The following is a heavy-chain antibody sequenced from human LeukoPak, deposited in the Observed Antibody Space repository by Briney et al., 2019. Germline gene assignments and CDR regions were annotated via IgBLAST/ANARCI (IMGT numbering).Heavy chain of an antibody. CDR3: ARRALAALNWFDP. Sequence: KASETLSLTCAVYGGSFSGYYWSWIRQPPGKGLEWIGEINHSGSTNYNPSLKSRVTISVDTSKNQFSLKLSSVTAADTAVYYCARRALAALNWFDPWGQGTLVTVSS. V-gene: IGHV4-34*01. CDR2: INHSGST. D-gene: IGHD6-13*01. CDR1: GGSFSGYY. J-gene: IGHJ5*02.